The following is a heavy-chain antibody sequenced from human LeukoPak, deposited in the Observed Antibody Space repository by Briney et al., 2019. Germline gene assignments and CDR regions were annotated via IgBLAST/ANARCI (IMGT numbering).Heavy chain of an antibody. CDR1: GHSFTRYD. D-gene: IGHD3-22*01. CDR3: ARGSTYYYDSSGYYSDY. CDR2: ISAYNGNT. Sequence: ASVKVSCKASGHSFTRYDVNWVPQAPGQGLEWMGWISAYNGNTNYAQKLQGRVTMTTDTSTSTAYMGLRSLRSGDTAVYYCARGSTYYYDSSGYYSDYWGQGTLVTVSS. V-gene: IGHV1-18*01. J-gene: IGHJ4*02.